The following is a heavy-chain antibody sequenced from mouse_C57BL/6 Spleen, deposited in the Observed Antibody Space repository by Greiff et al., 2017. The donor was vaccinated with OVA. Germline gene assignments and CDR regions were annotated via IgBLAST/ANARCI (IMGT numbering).Heavy chain of an antibody. CDR1: GYTFTSYW. CDR3: AYDGPFYYAMDY. Sequence: QVHVKQPGAELVKPGASVKLSCKASGYTFTSYWMHWVKQRPGRGLEWIGRIDPNSGGTKYNEKFKSKATLTVDKPSSTAYMQLSSLTSEDSAVYYCAYDGPFYYAMDYWGQGTSVTVSS. J-gene: IGHJ4*01. V-gene: IGHV1-72*01. CDR2: IDPNSGGT. D-gene: IGHD2-3*01.